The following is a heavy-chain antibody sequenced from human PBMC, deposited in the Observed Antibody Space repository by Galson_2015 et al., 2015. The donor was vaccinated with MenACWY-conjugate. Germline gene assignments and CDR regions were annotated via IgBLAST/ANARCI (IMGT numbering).Heavy chain of an antibody. V-gene: IGHV5-10-1*01. Sequence: QSGAEVTKPGESLPISCTASGYRFAGYWITWVRQVPGKGLEWMGRIDPHDSYTNYSPFFHGHVTISVARPNTTAYLQWSSLKASDTAMYYCALASGDFDYWGQGTLVTVSS. CDR2: IDPHDSYT. D-gene: IGHD1-14*01. J-gene: IGHJ4*02. CDR3: ALASGDFDY. CDR1: GYRFAGYW.